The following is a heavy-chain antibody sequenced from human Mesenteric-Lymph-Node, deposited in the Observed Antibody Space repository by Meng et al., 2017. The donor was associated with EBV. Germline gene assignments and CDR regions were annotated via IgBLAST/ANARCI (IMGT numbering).Heavy chain of an antibody. D-gene: IGHD3-16*01. V-gene: IGHV4-30-4*01. Sequence: QLQLQESGPGRVKASSSLALTCTVSVGAISSSNYYWSWIRQPPGKALVWIGYIYNNGNTYSHSSFERCVSISTNSSRNQFSLLMDSATAADTAVYFCARVGLSEWIDSWGQGILVTVSS. CDR1: VGAISSSNYY. J-gene: IGHJ5*01. CDR3: ARVGLSEWIDS. CDR2: IYNNGNT.